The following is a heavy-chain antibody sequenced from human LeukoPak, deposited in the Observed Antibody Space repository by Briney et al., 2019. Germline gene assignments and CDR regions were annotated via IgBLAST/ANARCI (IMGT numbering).Heavy chain of an antibody. V-gene: IGHV4-4*07. D-gene: IGHD3-10*01. CDR3: ARLRFGEGYFDY. J-gene: IGHJ4*02. Sequence: SETLSLTCTVSGGSISSYYWSWIRQPAGKGLEWIGRIYTSGSTNYNPSLKGRVTISVYTSKSQFSLKLSSVTAADTAVYYCARLRFGEGYFDYWGQGTLVTVSS. CDR1: GGSISSYY. CDR2: IYTSGST.